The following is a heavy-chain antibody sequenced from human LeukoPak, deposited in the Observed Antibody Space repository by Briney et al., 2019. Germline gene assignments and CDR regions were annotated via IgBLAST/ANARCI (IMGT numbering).Heavy chain of an antibody. Sequence: PGGSLRLSCAASGFSFSDYWMLWVREVPEKGLEWVSRIKSDGTGATYAGSVNGRFTISRDNAENTLYLQMNSLRDEDTGIYYCARDRDGPNCYMDVWGKGTTVTVSS. CDR3: ARDRDGPNCYMDV. CDR1: GFSFSDYW. D-gene: IGHD5-24*01. V-gene: IGHV3-74*01. J-gene: IGHJ6*03. CDR2: IKSDGTGA.